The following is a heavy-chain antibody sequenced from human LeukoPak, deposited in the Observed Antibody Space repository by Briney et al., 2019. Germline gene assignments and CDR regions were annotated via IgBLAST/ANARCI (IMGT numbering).Heavy chain of an antibody. J-gene: IGHJ4*02. Sequence: GGSLRLSCAASGFTFSSYAMYWVRQAPGRGLEWVAQISYDGSNKYYADSVKGRFTISRDNSKNTLSLHMNSLRAEDTSLYYCAKDRAAGAVTTYDSWGRGTLVTVSS. CDR3: AKDRAAGAVTTYDS. D-gene: IGHD4-17*01. CDR2: ISYDGSNK. CDR1: GFTFSSYA. V-gene: IGHV3-30-3*01.